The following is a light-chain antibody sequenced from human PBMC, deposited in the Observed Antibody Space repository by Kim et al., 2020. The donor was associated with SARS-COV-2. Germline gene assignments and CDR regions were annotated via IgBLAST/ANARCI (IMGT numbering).Light chain of an antibody. CDR1: SSNIGSNY. V-gene: IGLV1-47*02. CDR2: SNY. J-gene: IGLJ3*02. Sequence: QSVLTQPPSASGTPGQRVTISCSGSSSNIGSNYVYWYQQLPGTAPKLLFYSNYQRPSGVPDRFSGSKSGTSASLAISGLRSGDEADYYCAAWDDSLVFGGGTQLTVL. CDR3: AAWDDSLV.